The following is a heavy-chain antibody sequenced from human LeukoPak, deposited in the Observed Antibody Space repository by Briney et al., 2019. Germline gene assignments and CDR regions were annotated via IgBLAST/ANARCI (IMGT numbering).Heavy chain of an antibody. J-gene: IGHJ4*02. CDR1: GFTFDDYG. CDR3: ARGEDYGGNDYYFDS. CDR2: INWNGGST. Sequence: AGRSLRLSCAASGFTFDDYGMSWVRQAPGKGLEWVSGINWNGGSTAYADSVKGRFTISRDNAKNSLYLQMNSLRAEDTALYYCARGEDYGGNDYYFDSWGQGTLVTVSS. V-gene: IGHV3-20*04. D-gene: IGHD4-23*01.